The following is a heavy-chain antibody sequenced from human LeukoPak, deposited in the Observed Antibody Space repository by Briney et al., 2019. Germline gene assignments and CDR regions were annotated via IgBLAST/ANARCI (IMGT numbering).Heavy chain of an antibody. CDR1: GFTFSSYA. J-gene: IGHJ4*02. D-gene: IGHD3-10*01. CDR2: ISGSGGST. V-gene: IGHV3-23*01. Sequence: GGSLRLSCAASGFTFSSYAMSWVRQAPGKGLEWVSAISGSGGSTYYADSVKGRFTISRDNSKNTLYLQMNSLRAEDTAVYYCAKDVIWFGELTDTFDYWRQGTLVTVSS. CDR3: AKDVIWFGELTDTFDY.